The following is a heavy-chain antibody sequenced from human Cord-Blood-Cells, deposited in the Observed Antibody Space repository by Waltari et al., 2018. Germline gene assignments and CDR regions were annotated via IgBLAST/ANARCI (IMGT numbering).Heavy chain of an antibody. CDR1: GGSISSSSYY. CDR3: ARLRYFDWLFDY. V-gene: IGHV4-39*01. D-gene: IGHD3-9*01. Sequence: QLQLQESGPGLEKPSETLSLTCTVSGGSISSSSYYWGWIRQPPGKGLEWIGSIYYSGSTYYNPSLKSRVTISVDTSKNQFSLKLSSVTAADTAVYYCARLRYFDWLFDYWGQGTLVTVSS. CDR2: IYYSGST. J-gene: IGHJ4*02.